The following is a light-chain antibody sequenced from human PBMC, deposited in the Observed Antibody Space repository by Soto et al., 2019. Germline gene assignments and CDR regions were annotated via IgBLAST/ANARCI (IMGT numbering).Light chain of an antibody. CDR1: QSVSSY. CDR2: DAS. V-gene: IGKV3-11*01. CDR3: QQRSNWPT. Sequence: EIVLTQSPATLSLSPGERATLSCRASQSVSSYLAWYQQKPGQAPSLLIHDASNRATGIPARFSGSGSGTDFTLTISSLEPEDFAVYYCQQRSNWPTFGGGTKVEIK. J-gene: IGKJ4*01.